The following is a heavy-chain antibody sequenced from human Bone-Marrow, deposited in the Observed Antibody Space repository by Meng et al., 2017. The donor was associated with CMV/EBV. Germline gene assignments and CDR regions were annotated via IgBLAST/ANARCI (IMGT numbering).Heavy chain of an antibody. Sequence: LQGSGPGLVSPAETLALPCTVAGGSISSYYWSWIRQPAGKGLEWIGRIYTSGSTNYNPSLKSRVTMSVDTSKNQFSLKLSSVTAADTAVYYCARGSGYFDWLADWFDPWGQGTLVTVSS. V-gene: IGHV4-4*07. CDR2: IYTSGST. CDR1: GGSISSYY. D-gene: IGHD3-9*01. CDR3: ARGSGYFDWLADWFDP. J-gene: IGHJ5*02.